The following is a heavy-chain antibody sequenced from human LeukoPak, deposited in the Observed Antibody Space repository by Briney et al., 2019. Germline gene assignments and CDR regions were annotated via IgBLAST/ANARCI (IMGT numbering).Heavy chain of an antibody. CDR3: ARLEHIVVVTASHVAFDI. J-gene: IGHJ3*02. Sequence: GESLKISCKGSGYSFTNYWIGWVRQMPGKGLEWMGITYPGDSDTRYSPSFQGQVTISADKSISTAYLQWSSLQASDTAMYYCARLEHIVVVTASHVAFDIWGQGTVVSVSS. D-gene: IGHD2-21*02. V-gene: IGHV5-51*01. CDR2: TYPGDSDT. CDR1: GYSFTNYW.